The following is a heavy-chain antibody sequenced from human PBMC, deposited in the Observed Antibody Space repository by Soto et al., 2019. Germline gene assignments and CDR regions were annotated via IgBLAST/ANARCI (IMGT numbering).Heavy chain of an antibody. CDR3: ARDFYPGAYFFDY. CDR1: GYTFTNHG. Sequence: QVQLVQSGAELKKPGASVKVSCNASGYTFTNHGISWVRQAPGQGLEWVGWVSGYNDKTKSAQKFQGRVTMTTDTSTNTAYMELRSLRSDDTAVYFCARDFYPGAYFFDYWGQGTLVTVPS. V-gene: IGHV1-18*04. CDR2: VSGYNDKT. D-gene: IGHD7-27*01. J-gene: IGHJ4*02.